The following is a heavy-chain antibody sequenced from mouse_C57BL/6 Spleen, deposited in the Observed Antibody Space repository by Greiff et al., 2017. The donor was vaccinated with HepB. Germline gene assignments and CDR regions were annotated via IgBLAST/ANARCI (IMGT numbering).Heavy chain of an antibody. V-gene: IGHV1-42*01. CDR1: GYSFTGYY. CDR3: ARRGGHWYFDV. CDR2: INPSTGGT. Sequence: EVQLQQSGPELVKPGASVKISCKASGYSFTGYYMNWVKQSPEKSLEWIGEINPSTGGTTYNQKFKAKATLTVDKSSSTAYMQLKSLTSEDSAVYYCARRGGHWYFDVWGTGTTVTVSS. J-gene: IGHJ1*03.